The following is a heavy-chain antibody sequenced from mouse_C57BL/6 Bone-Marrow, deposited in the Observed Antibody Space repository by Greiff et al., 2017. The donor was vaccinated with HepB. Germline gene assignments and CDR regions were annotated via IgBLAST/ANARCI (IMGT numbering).Heavy chain of an antibody. D-gene: IGHD4-1*01. CDR2: IYWDDDK. CDR1: GFSLSTSGMG. V-gene: IGHV8-12*01. CDR3: ARRALTFPCCFDY. Sequence: QVTLKVSGPGILQSSQTLSLTCSFSGFSLSTSGMGVSWIRQPSGKGLEWLAHIYWDDDKRYNPFLKSRLTISKDTSRNQVFLKITSVDTADTATYDCARRALTFPCCFDYWGQGTTLTVSS. J-gene: IGHJ2*01.